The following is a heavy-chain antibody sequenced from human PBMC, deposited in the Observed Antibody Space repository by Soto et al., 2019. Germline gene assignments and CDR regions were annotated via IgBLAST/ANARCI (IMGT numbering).Heavy chain of an antibody. CDR1: GFIFSNFG. J-gene: IGHJ6*02. CDR2: VWYDGSNG. V-gene: IGHV3-33*01. Sequence: GGSLRLSCTASGFIFSNFGMHWVRQAPGKGLEWVAGVWYDGSNGVSAESVKGRFTISRDNSKNTLYLQMTSLRAEDTAVYYCARDPRTGCACAMDVWGQGTTVTGS. CDR3: ARDPRTGCACAMDV. D-gene: IGHD1-1*01.